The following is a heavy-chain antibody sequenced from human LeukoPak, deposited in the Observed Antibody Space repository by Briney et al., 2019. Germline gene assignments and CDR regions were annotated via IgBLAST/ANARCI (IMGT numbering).Heavy chain of an antibody. Sequence: GGSLRLSCAASGFTFDDYGMSWVRQAPGKGLEWVSGINWNGDNTNYADSLKGRFTISRDNAKTSLYLQMNSLRAEDTALYYCARDLSGVTGYTYGRGIDYWGQGTLVTVSS. V-gene: IGHV3-20*04. D-gene: IGHD5-18*01. J-gene: IGHJ4*02. CDR2: INWNGDNT. CDR1: GFTFDDYG. CDR3: ARDLSGVTGYTYGRGIDY.